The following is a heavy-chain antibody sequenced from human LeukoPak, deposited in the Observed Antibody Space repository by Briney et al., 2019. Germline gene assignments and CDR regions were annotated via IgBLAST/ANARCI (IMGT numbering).Heavy chain of an antibody. CDR2: IKDDGSEK. J-gene: IGHJ4*02. D-gene: IGHD1-26*01. V-gene: IGHV3-7*01. CDR1: GFTFDDYA. CDR3: VRDKLVGPSRLDH. Sequence: AGGSLRLSCAASGFTFDDYAMNWVRQAPGKGLEWVANIKDDGSEKRDVDSVKGRFTISRDNAKNSLYLQMNSLRVEDTAVYYCVRDKLVGPSRLDHWGQGTLVTVSS.